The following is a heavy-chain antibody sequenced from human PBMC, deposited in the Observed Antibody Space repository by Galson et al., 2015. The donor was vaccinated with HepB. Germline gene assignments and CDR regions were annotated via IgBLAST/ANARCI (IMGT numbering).Heavy chain of an antibody. CDR3: ARRTVTTMYYYYGMDV. CDR2: IIPIFGIA. CDR1: GGTFSSYA. J-gene: IGHJ6*02. V-gene: IGHV1-69*13. Sequence: SVKVSCKASGGTFSSYAISWVRQAPGQGLEWMGGIIPIFGIANYAQKFQGRVTITADESTSTAYMELSSLRSEDTAVYYCARRTVTTMYYYYGMDVWGQGTTVTVSS. D-gene: IGHD4-11*01.